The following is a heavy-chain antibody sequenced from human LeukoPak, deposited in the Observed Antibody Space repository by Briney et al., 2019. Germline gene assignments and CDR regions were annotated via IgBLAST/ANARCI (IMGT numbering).Heavy chain of an antibody. Sequence: GGSLRLSCAASGFTVSSNYMSWVRQAPGKGLEWVANIKQDGSETYYVDSVKGRFTFSRDNAKNSLYLQMNSLRAEDTAVYYCARDAGGYGFYGDYWGQGTLVTVSS. CDR1: GFTVSSNY. CDR2: IKQDGSET. CDR3: ARDAGGYGFYGDY. J-gene: IGHJ4*02. V-gene: IGHV3-7*01. D-gene: IGHD5-18*01.